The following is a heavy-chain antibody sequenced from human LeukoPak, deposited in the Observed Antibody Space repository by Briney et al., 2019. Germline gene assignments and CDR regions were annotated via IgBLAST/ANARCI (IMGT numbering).Heavy chain of an antibody. D-gene: IGHD7-27*01. CDR3: ARDLTGIIRYYFDY. CDR2: TYYRSKWYN. V-gene: IGHV6-1*01. CDR1: GDSVSSNSAG. Sequence: SQTLSLTCAISGDSVSSNSAGWNWIRQSPSRGLEWLGRTYYRSKWYNDYAVSVKSRITVTPDTSKNQFSLHLNSVTPEDTAVYYCARDLTGIIRYYFDYWGQGTLVTVSS. J-gene: IGHJ4*02.